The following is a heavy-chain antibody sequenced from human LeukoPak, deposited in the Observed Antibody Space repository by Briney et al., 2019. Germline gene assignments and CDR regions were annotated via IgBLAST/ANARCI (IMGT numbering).Heavy chain of an antibody. J-gene: IGHJ4*02. CDR2: IYPGDSDT. CDR1: GYTFTSYW. CDR3: ARHGSVAGYGY. Sequence: GESLKISCEGSGYTFTSYWIAWVRQMPGKGLEWMGIIYPGDSDTRYSPSFQGQVTISADKSISTAYLQWSSLTASDTAMYYCARHGSVAGYGYWGQGTLVTVSS. V-gene: IGHV5-51*01. D-gene: IGHD6-19*01.